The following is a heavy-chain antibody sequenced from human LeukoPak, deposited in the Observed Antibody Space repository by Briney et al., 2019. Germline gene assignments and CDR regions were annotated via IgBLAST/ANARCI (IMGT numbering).Heavy chain of an antibody. J-gene: IGHJ6*03. V-gene: IGHV4-61*02. CDR2: IYTSGST. D-gene: IGHD2-2*01. Sequence: PSQTLSLTCTVSGGSISNDNYYWTWIRQPAGKGLEWIGRIYTSGSTNYNPSLKSRVTMSVDTSKNQFSLKLSSVTAADTAVYYCARDRLGYCSSTSCYAVYYYYMDVWGKGTTVTISS. CDR1: GGSISNDNYY. CDR3: ARDRLGYCSSTSCYAVYYYYMDV.